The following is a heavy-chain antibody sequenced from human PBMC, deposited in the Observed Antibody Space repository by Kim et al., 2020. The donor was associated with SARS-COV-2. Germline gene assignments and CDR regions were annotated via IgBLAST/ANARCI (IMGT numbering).Heavy chain of an antibody. CDR3: AKDLADDYGDYGPDY. D-gene: IGHD4-17*01. Sequence: SGQRPFTISRDNSKNTLYLQRNSLRAEDTAVYYCAKDLADDYGDYGPDYWGQGTLFTVSS. J-gene: IGHJ4*02. V-gene: IGHV3-30*02.